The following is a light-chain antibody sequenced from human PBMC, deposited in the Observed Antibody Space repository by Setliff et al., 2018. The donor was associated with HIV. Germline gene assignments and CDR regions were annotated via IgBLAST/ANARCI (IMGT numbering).Light chain of an antibody. J-gene: IGLJ1*01. V-gene: IGLV2-14*03. CDR1: SRDVGGYNY. Sequence: QSAXTQPASVSGSPGQSITISCTGTSRDVGGYNYVSWYQQHPGXAPKLXXXXXXNRPSGVSSRFSGSKSGNTXSLTLXXXPTEAEAAXFCTXXXXXXXXXFGTGTKVTVL. CDR3: TXXXXXXXXX. CDR2: XXX.